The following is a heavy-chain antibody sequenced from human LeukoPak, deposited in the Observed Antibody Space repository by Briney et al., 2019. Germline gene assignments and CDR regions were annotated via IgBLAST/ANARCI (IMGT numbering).Heavy chain of an antibody. CDR1: GGSISSYY. V-gene: IGHV4-59*08. Sequence: SETLSLTCTVSGGSISSYYWSWLRQPPGKGLEWIGYIYYSGSTNYNPSLKSRVTISVDTSKNQFSLKLSSVTAADTAVYYCARQYGGNPYWYFDLWGRGTLVTVSS. D-gene: IGHD4-23*01. J-gene: IGHJ2*01. CDR2: IYYSGST. CDR3: ARQYGGNPYWYFDL.